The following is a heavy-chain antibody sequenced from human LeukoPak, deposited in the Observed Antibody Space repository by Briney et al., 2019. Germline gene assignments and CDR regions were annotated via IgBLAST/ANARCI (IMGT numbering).Heavy chain of an antibody. J-gene: IGHJ5*02. Sequence: GASVKVSCKASGYTFTGYYMHWVRQAPGQGLEWMGRIIPILGIANYAQKFQGRVTITADKSTSTAYMELSSLRSEDTAVYYCARDHSYYDSSGYYFNWFDPWGQGTLVTVSS. D-gene: IGHD3-22*01. CDR2: IIPILGIA. CDR3: ARDHSYYDSSGYYFNWFDP. V-gene: IGHV1-69*04. CDR1: GYTFTGYY.